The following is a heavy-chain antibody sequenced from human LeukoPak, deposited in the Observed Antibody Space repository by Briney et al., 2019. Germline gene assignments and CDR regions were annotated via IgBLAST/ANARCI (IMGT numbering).Heavy chain of an antibody. V-gene: IGHV3-23*01. CDR1: GFSFSNYA. Sequence: PGGSLRLSCAASGFSFSNYAMSWVRQAPGKGLEWVSAISGNDGTYYADSVKGRFTISRDTSKNTLYLQMNNLRAEDTAIYYCAKDYVTLVVVIGFDYWGQGTLVTVSS. CDR3: AKDYVTLVVVIGFDY. CDR2: ISGNDGT. J-gene: IGHJ4*02. D-gene: IGHD2-21*01.